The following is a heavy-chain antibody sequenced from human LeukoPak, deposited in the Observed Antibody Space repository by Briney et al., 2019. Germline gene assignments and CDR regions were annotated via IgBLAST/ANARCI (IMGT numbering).Heavy chain of an antibody. D-gene: IGHD3-22*01. CDR3: AHLGVTMTVVVK. CDR1: GGSFSGYY. CDR2: INHSGST. Sequence: PSETLSLTCAVYGGSFSGYYWSWIRQPPGKGLEWIGEINHSGSTNYNPSLKSRVTMSLDTSKNQFSLKLSSVTAADTAVYYCAHLGVTMTVVVKWGQGTLVTVSS. J-gene: IGHJ4*02. V-gene: IGHV4-34*01.